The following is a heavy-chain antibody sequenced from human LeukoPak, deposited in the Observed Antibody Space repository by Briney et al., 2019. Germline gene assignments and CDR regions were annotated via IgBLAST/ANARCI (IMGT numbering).Heavy chain of an antibody. CDR1: GFTFSSYV. Sequence: GGSLRLSCVASGFTFSSYVMRWVRQAPGRGLEWVSVIYSGGSTYYADSVKGRFTISRDNSKNTLYLQMNSLRAEDTAVYYCARAGFLEWSDYWGQGTLVTVSS. CDR3: ARAGFLEWSDY. CDR2: IYSGGST. V-gene: IGHV3-66*01. J-gene: IGHJ4*02. D-gene: IGHD3-3*01.